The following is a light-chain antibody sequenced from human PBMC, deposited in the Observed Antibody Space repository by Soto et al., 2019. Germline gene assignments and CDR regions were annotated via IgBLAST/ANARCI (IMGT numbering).Light chain of an antibody. CDR1: QSISSW. Sequence: DIQMTQSPSTLSASVGDRVTITCRASQSISSWLAWYQQKPGKAPKLLIYKASSFESGVPPRFSGSGSGTEFTLTISSLQPDDFATYYCQQYNSYPLTFGGGTKVEIK. V-gene: IGKV1-5*03. CDR2: KAS. CDR3: QQYNSYPLT. J-gene: IGKJ4*01.